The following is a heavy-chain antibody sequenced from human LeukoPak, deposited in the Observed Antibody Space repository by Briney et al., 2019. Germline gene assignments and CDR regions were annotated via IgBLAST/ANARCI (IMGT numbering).Heavy chain of an antibody. CDR1: GGYISTSNYY. CDR2: IYYSGRT. CDR3: ARDQLGEPTIFLAY. J-gene: IGHJ4*02. D-gene: IGHD3-3*01. Sequence: PSETLSLTCSVSGGYISTSNYYWGWIRQPPGKGLEWIGTIYYSGRTYYNPSLQSRVTISLDTSQNQLSLQVRSVTAADTAVYYCARDQLGEPTIFLAYWGQGTLVTVSS. V-gene: IGHV4-39*02.